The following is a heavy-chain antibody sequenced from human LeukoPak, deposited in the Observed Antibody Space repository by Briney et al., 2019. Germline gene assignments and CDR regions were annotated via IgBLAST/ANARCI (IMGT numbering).Heavy chain of an antibody. V-gene: IGHV3-9*01. CDR3: AKDGAATYYYGMDV. Sequence: PGRSLRLSCVASGFTFDDFAMHWVRQVPGKGLEWVSGIAWNGGRAAFADSVKGRFNISRDNDKNSLYLQMNSLRAEDTALYYCAKDGAATYYYGMDVWGQGTTVTVSS. D-gene: IGHD2-15*01. CDR1: GFTFDDFA. CDR2: IAWNGGRA. J-gene: IGHJ6*02.